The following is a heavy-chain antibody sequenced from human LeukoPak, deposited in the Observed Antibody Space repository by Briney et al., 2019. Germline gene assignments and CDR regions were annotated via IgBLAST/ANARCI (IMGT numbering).Heavy chain of an antibody. CDR1: GGSFSGYY. CDR2: INHSGST. D-gene: IGHD3-22*01. Sequence: SETLSLTCAVYGGSFSGYYWSWIRQPPGKGLEWIGEINHSGSTNYNPSLKSRVTISVDASKNQFSLKLSSVTAADTAVYHCARHPHYYFDNTARWGQGTLVTVSS. J-gene: IGHJ4*02. V-gene: IGHV4-34*01. CDR3: ARHPHYYFDNTAR.